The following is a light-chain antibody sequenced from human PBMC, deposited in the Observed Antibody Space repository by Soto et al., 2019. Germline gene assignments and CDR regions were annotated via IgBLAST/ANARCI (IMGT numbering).Light chain of an antibody. CDR1: QGISSY. Sequence: AIRMTQSPSSFSASTGDRVTITCRASQGISSYLAWYQQKPGKAPKLLIYAASTLQSGVPSRFSGSGSGKDFTLTISCLKSEDFATYYCQQYYSYPLTFGGGTKVDIK. CDR2: AAS. J-gene: IGKJ4*01. V-gene: IGKV1-8*01. CDR3: QQYYSYPLT.